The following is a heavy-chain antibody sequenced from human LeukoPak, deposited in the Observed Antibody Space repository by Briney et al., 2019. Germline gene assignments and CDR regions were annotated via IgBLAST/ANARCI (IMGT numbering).Heavy chain of an antibody. CDR3: AAYGSGAA. D-gene: IGHD6-19*01. J-gene: IGHJ4*02. V-gene: IGHV3-23*01. CDR2: ISKGGTTT. CDR1: GFTFSDSI. Sequence: GGSLRLSRVASGFTFSDSILNWVRQAPGKGLEWVSTISKGGTTTYYADSVRGRFTVSRDNSKDTMYLNMKNLRAEDTAVYYCAAYGSGAAGGPGTLVTVSA.